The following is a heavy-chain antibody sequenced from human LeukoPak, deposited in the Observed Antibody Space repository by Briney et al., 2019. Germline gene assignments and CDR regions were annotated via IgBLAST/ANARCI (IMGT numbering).Heavy chain of an antibody. D-gene: IGHD2-8*01. V-gene: IGHV3-74*01. CDR3: ARVQGHPPNGLDI. J-gene: IGHJ3*02. CDR1: GFTFSSYW. CDR2: INSDGSST. Sequence: PGGSLRLSCAASGFTFSSYWMHWVRHAPGKGLVWVSRINSDGSSTSYADAVKGRFTISRDNAKNTAYLQMNSLRAKDTAVYYCARVQGHPPNGLDIWGQGTMVTVSS.